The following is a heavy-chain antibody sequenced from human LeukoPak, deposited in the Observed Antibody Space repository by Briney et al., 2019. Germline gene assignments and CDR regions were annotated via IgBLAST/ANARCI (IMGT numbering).Heavy chain of an antibody. CDR2: MYYTGST. CDR1: GVSISSSSYH. V-gene: IGHV4-39*01. CDR3: ARHVGQQLIYNYYGLDV. D-gene: IGHD6-13*01. J-gene: IGHJ6*02. Sequence: PSETLSLTCTVSGVSISSSSYHWGWVRQLPGKGLEWIGSMYYTGSTYFTPSLNSRLTLSVDTSKNQFSLRLNSVTAADTAVYYCARHVGQQLIYNYYGLDVWGQGTTVTVSS.